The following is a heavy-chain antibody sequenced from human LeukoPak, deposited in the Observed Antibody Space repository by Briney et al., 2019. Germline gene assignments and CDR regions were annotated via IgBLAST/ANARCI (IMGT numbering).Heavy chain of an antibody. D-gene: IGHD3-22*01. V-gene: IGHV3-11*01. CDR3: AREVRDSSGYGDY. CDR1: GFTFSDYY. Sequence: GGSLRLSCAASGFTFSDYYVSWIRQAPGKGLEWVSYISSSGSTIYYADSVKGRFTISRDNAKNSLYLQMNSLRAEDTALYYCAREVRDSSGYGDYWGQGTLVTVSS. CDR2: ISSSGSTI. J-gene: IGHJ4*02.